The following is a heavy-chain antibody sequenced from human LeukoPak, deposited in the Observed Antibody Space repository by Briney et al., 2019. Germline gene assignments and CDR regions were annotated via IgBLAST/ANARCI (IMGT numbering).Heavy chain of an antibody. CDR1: GFTFDDYA. J-gene: IGHJ6*03. V-gene: IGHV3-9*01. CDR3: AKGMTTVTGGDIKYYYYYMDV. D-gene: IGHD4-11*01. Sequence: GGSLRLSCAASGFTFDDYAMHWVRQAPGKGVEWVSGISWNSGSIGYADSVKGRFTISRDNAKNSLYLQMNSLRAEDTALYYCAKGMTTVTGGDIKYYYYYMDVWGKGTTVTVSS. CDR2: ISWNSGSI.